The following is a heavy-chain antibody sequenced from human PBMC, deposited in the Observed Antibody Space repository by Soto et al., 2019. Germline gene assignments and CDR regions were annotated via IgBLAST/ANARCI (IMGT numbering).Heavy chain of an antibody. CDR3: ARDKGSGDYDY. CDR2: INHSGGI. Sequence: SETLSLTCAVYGGSFSNYYWSWIRQPPGKGLEWIGEINHSGGINYNPSLKSRVTISVDTPKNQFSLKLNSVTAEDTAVYYCARDKGSGDYDYWGQGTLVTVSS. V-gene: IGHV4-34*01. D-gene: IGHD2-15*01. CDR1: GGSFSNYY. J-gene: IGHJ4*02.